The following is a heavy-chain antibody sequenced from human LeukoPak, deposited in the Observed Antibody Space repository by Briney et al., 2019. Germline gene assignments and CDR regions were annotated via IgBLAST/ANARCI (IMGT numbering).Heavy chain of an antibody. J-gene: IGHJ4*02. CDR1: GFTFTTNA. CDR2: IYSGGTT. D-gene: IGHD4-17*01. V-gene: IGHV3-66*01. CDR3: ASKLTTGY. Sequence: GGSLRLSCAASGFTFTTNAMTWVRQAPGKGLEWVSVIYSGGTTNYADSVKGRFLVYRDNSKNTLYLQMNSLRAEDTAVYYCASKLTTGYWGQGTLVTVSS.